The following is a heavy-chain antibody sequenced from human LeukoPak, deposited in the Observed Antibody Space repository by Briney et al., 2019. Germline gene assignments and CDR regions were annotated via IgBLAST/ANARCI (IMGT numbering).Heavy chain of an antibody. D-gene: IGHD3-22*01. J-gene: IGHJ4*02. CDR1: GVSFSGYY. CDR3: ASLRGTSFYYDSGGYLGY. CDR2: INHSGST. V-gene: IGHV4-34*01. Sequence: PSETLSLTCGVYGVSFSGYYWSWFRQPPGKGLEWFGEINHSGSTNYNPSLKSRATISVDTSKSQFSLKSCFVTAADTAVYYCASLRGTSFYYDSGGYLGYWGQGTLVTVPS.